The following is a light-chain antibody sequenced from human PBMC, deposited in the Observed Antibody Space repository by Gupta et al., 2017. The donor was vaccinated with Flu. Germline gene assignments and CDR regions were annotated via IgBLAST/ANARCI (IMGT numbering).Light chain of an antibody. CDR3: QQYHNWPRT. V-gene: IGKV3-15*01. CDR2: GAS. CDR1: ESVSNN. Sequence: GERATLSCRARESVSNNLAWFQQKPGQAPRLLIFGASFRGTGVPDRFSGSGSGTEFTLTISGLQSEDFAVYYCQQYHNWPRTFGQGTRVDIK. J-gene: IGKJ1*01.